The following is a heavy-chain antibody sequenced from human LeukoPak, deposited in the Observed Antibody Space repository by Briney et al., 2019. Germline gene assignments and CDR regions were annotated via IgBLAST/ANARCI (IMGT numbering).Heavy chain of an antibody. CDR2: IVQNRNEK. J-gene: IGHJ4*02. D-gene: IGHD3-10*01. CDR3: ARYDGSGSPYREYYFDY. CDR1: GFTTSSYC. Sequence: GSLRLSCAASGFTTSSYCTAWVRQAPGKRREWVAKIVQNRNEKYHVVSLQGRFTIFRANAKNSLYLQMNSLRVEDTDVYYCARYDGSGSPYREYYFDYWGQGTLVTVSS. V-gene: IGHV3-7*04.